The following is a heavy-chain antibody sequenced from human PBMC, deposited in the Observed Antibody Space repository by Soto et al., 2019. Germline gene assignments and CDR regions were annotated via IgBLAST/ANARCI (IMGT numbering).Heavy chain of an antibody. J-gene: IGHJ5*02. CDR1: GVSISNGDYY. D-gene: IGHD1-20*01. CDR3: ARVGGINWFDP. CDR2: IYYSENT. V-gene: IGHV4-30-4*01. Sequence: SETLSLTCSVSGVSISNGDYYLSWIRQPPGKGLEWIGYIYYSENTYSNPSLKSRVGISGDTSRNQFSLRLSSVTAADTAVYYCARVGGINWFDPWGQGTLVTVSS.